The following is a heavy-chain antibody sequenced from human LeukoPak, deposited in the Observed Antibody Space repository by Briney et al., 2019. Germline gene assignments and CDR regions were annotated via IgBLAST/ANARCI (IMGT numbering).Heavy chain of an antibody. CDR1: GGSISSYY. D-gene: IGHD6-19*01. J-gene: IGHJ6*02. Sequence: SETLSLTCTVSGGSISSYYWTWIRQPPGKGLEWIGYIYYTGSTNYNPSLNSRVTISVDTSKNQFSLKLSSVTAADTAVYYCARDMGSGWYPPYYYYGMDVWGQGTTVTVSS. CDR2: IYYTGST. CDR3: ARDMGSGWYPPYYYYGMDV. V-gene: IGHV4-59*12.